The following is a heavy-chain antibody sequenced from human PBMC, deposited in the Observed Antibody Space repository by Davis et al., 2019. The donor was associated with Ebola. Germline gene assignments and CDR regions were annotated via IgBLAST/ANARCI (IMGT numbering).Heavy chain of an antibody. CDR2: IYYSRST. J-gene: IGHJ4*02. Sequence: PSETLSLTCTVSGGSISSYYWTWIRQPPGKGLEWVANIYYSRSTHYNPSLKSRVTISVDTSKNQVSLKLSSATAADTAVYYCLGGRYGEPFDYWGQGTLVTVSS. CDR3: LGGRYGEPFDY. D-gene: IGHD4-17*01. CDR1: GGSISSYY. V-gene: IGHV4-59*01.